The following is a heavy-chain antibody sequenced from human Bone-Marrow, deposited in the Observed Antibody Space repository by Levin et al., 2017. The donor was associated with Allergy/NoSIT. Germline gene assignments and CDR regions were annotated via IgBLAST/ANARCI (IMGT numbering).Heavy chain of an antibody. D-gene: IGHD3-22*01. J-gene: IGHJ3*02. CDR1: GFTFRTYW. Sequence: GESLKISCAASGFTFRTYWMSWVRQAPGKGLEWVANIKEDGSESDYVASVTGRFTMSRDNAKNSLYLQMNSLRVEDTAAYYCARDRDSGYSGGDALDIWGQGTMVTVSS. CDR2: IKEDGSES. CDR3: ARDRDSGYSGGDALDI. V-gene: IGHV3-7*01.